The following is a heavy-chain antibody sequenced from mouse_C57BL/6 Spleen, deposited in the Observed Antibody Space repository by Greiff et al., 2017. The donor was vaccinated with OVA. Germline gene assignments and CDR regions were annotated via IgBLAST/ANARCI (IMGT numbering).Heavy chain of an antibody. CDR1: GYTFTSYW. CDR2: IDPSDSYT. Sequence: QVQLKQPGAELVMPGASVKLSCKASGYTFTSYWMHWVKQRPGQGLEWIGEIDPSDSYTNYNQKFKGKSTLTVDKSSSTAYMQLSSLTSEDSAVYYCARGEMSWDVGAMDYWGQGTSVTVSS. CDR3: ARGEMSWDVGAMDY. V-gene: IGHV1-69*01. D-gene: IGHD4-1*01. J-gene: IGHJ4*01.